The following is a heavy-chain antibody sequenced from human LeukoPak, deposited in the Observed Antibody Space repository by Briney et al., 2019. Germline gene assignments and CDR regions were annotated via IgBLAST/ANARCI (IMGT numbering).Heavy chain of an antibody. D-gene: IGHD3-10*01. V-gene: IGHV3-30*02. CDR3: TKARSRGPFDDVFDI. CDR1: GFPFSSYA. J-gene: IGHJ3*02. Sequence: GGSLRLSCAASGFPFSSYAMHWVRQAPGKGLEWVAFIRHDGSNKYHIDSVKGRFIISRDNSKNTLYLQMDSLRADDTAVYYCTKARSRGPFDDVFDIGGKGKRAPVSS. CDR2: IRHDGSNK.